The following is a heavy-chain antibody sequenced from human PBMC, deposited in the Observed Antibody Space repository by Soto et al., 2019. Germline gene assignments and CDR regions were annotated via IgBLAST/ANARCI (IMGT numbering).Heavy chain of an antibody. D-gene: IGHD3-16*02. CDR2: INHSGST. CDR1: GGSFSGYY. V-gene: IGHV4-34*01. Sequence: LSLTCAVYGGSFSGYYWSWIRQPPGKGLEWIGEINHSGSTNYNPSLKSRVTISVDTSKNQFSLKLSSVTAADTAVYYCARSLTLFDYWGQGTLVTVSS. CDR3: ARSLTLFDY. J-gene: IGHJ4*02.